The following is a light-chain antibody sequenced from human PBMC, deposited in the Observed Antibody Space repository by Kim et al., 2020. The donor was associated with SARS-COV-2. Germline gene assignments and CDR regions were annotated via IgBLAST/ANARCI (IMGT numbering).Light chain of an antibody. V-gene: IGKV1-12*01. CDR2: PTS. CDR1: QDISGW. CDR3: QQTKFFPRT. J-gene: IGKJ1*01. Sequence: DVQMTQSPSSVSASVGDRVTITCRAGQDISGWLIWYQQRPGRAPQLLTNPTSQLLNSLAGVSSRFSTFESGTNFTLTITSLQPEDFATYYCQQTKFFPRTFGQGTKVDIK.